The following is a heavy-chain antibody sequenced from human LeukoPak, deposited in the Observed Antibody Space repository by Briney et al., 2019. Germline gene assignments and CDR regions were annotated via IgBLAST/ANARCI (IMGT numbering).Heavy chain of an antibody. CDR2: INHSGST. D-gene: IGHD1-14*01. CDR3: AREGLTGGWFDP. CDR1: GGSFSGYY. J-gene: IGHJ5*02. V-gene: IGHV4-34*01. Sequence: PSETLSLTCAVYGGSFSGYYWSWIRQPPGKGLEWIGEINHSGSTNYNPSLKSRVTISVDTSKNQFSLKLSSVTAADTAVYYCAREGLTGGWFDPWGQGTLVTVSS.